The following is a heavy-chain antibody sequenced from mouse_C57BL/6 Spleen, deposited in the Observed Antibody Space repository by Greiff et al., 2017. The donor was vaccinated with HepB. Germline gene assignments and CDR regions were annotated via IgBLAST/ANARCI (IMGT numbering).Heavy chain of an antibody. CDR2: IYPGSGNT. Sequence: VQLQQSGPELVKPGASVKISCKASGYSFTSYYIHWVKQRPGQGLEWIGWIYPGSGNTKYNEKFKGKATLTADTSSSTAYMRLSRLTSEDSAVYYCARSGYSNPYYFDYWGQGTTLTVSS. CDR1: GYSFTSYY. J-gene: IGHJ2*01. D-gene: IGHD2-5*01. V-gene: IGHV1-66*01. CDR3: ARSGYSNPYYFDY.